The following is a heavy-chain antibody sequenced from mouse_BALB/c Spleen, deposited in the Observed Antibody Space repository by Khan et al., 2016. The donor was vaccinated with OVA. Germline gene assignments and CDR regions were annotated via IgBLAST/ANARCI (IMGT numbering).Heavy chain of an antibody. Sequence: EVQLVESGPGLVTPSQSLSLTCTVTGYSITSDSAWHWLRQFPGNKLEWMGFISYSGRPRYNPSLNSRIPITRDTSKYQFFLQLKSVTTEDTATYYCARGVRLTYWGQGTLVTVSA. CDR3: ARGVRLTY. J-gene: IGHJ3*01. CDR2: ISYSGRP. CDR1: GYSITSDSA. V-gene: IGHV3-2*02. D-gene: IGHD1-2*01.